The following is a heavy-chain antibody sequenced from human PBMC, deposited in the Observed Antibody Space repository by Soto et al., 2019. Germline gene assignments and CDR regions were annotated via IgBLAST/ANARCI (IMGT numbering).Heavy chain of an antibody. Sequence: ESGGGVVQPGRSLRLSCAASGFTFSSYGMHWVRQAPGKGLEWVAVIWYDGTDKTYADSVKGRFTISRDNSKNTLYLQLNSLTAEDTAVYYCARDLMSSGLDPWGQGSLVTVSS. J-gene: IGHJ5*02. D-gene: IGHD6-19*01. V-gene: IGHV3-33*01. CDR2: IWYDGTDK. CDR3: ARDLMSSGLDP. CDR1: GFTFSSYG.